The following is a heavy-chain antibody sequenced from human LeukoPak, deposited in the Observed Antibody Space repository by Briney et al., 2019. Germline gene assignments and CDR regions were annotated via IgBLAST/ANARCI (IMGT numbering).Heavy chain of an antibody. CDR1: GGSIRSNSYY. CDR3: ATGSSRYYYYMDV. CDR2: IYFSGNT. V-gene: IGHV4-39*01. J-gene: IGHJ6*03. D-gene: IGHD3-10*01. Sequence: SETLSLTCTVSGGSIRSNSYYWGCIRQPPGKGLEWIGSIYFSGNTYYNPSLKSRVTISVDTSKNQFSLKLSSVTAADTAVYYCATGSSRYYYYMDVWGKGTTVTVSS.